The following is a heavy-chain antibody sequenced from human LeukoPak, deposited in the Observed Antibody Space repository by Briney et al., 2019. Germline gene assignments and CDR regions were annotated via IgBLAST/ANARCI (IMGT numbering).Heavy chain of an antibody. Sequence: PGGSLRLSCAASGFTFSSYAMSWVRQAPGKGLEWVSAISGSGGSTYYADSVKGRFTISRDNSKNTLYLQMNSLRAEDTAVYYCAKDGGATYYYDSSGYYPDAFDIWGQGTMVTVSS. J-gene: IGHJ3*02. CDR2: ISGSGGST. CDR3: AKDGGATYYYDSSGYYPDAFDI. V-gene: IGHV3-23*01. CDR1: GFTFSSYA. D-gene: IGHD3-22*01.